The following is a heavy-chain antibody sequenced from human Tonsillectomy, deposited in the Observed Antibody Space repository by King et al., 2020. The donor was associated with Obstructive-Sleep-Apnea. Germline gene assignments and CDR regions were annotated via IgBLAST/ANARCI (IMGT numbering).Heavy chain of an antibody. Sequence: VQLVESGGDLVQPGGSLRLSCSASGFTFSTYAMLWVRQAPGKGLEYVSVISNNGDSTYYAGSVKGRFTISRDNSKNTLYLQMSSLRPEDTAVYYCVKYNPSSVVGGYAMDVWGRGTTVIVSS. CDR2: ISNNGDST. D-gene: IGHD1-14*01. J-gene: IGHJ6*02. CDR3: VKYNPSSVVGGYAMDV. CDR1: GFTFSTYA. V-gene: IGHV3-64D*06.